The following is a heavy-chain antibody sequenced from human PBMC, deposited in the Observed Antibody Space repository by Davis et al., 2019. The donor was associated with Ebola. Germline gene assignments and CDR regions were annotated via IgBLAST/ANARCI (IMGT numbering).Heavy chain of an antibody. CDR2: ISKTSIYT. CDR1: GFTSSGFTFSDYD. V-gene: IGHV3-21*01. CDR3: ASGLDY. Sequence: GGSLRLSCAASGFTSSGFTFSDYDMTWVRQAPGKGLKWVSTISKTSIYTYYAESVKGRFTISRDNAKNSLYLQMDGLRVEDTAIYYCASGLDYWGQGSLVTVSS. J-gene: IGHJ4*02.